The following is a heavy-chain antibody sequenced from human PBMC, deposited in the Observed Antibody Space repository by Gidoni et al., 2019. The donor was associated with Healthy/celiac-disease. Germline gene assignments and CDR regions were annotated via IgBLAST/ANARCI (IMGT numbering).Heavy chain of an antibody. CDR2: INHSGST. V-gene: IGHV4-34*01. CDR3: ARGRPGQENFYYYYGMDV. Sequence: QVQLQQWGAGLLKPSETLSLTCAVDGGSFSGYYWLWIGQPPGKGLEWIGEINHSGSTNYNPSLKSRVTISVDTSKNQFSLTLSSVTAADTAVYYCARGRPGQENFYYYYGMDVWGQGTTVTVSS. CDR1: GGSFSGYY. J-gene: IGHJ6*02. D-gene: IGHD1-7*01.